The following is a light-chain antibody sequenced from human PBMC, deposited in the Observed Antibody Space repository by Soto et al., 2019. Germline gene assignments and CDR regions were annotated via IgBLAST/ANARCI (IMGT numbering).Light chain of an antibody. V-gene: IGLV2-8*01. Sequence: QSTLTQPPSASGTPGQSVTISCTGTSSDVGAYKYVSWYQQYPGKAPKLMIYEVTKRPSGVPDRSSGSKSGNTASLTVSGLQAEDEADYYCTSYVGNDIWVFGGGTKVTV. CDR2: EVT. J-gene: IGLJ3*02. CDR3: TSYVGNDIWV. CDR1: SSDVGAYKY.